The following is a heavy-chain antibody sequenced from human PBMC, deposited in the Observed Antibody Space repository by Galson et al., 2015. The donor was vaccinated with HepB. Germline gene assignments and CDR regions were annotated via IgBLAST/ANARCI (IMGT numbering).Heavy chain of an antibody. Sequence: SVKVSCKASGYTFTSYGISWVRQAPGQGLEWMGWISAYNGNTNYAQKLQGRVTMTTDTSTSTAYMELRSLRSDDTAVYYCARDRPIAVLVGATGVPTEANGWFDPWGQGTLVTVSS. J-gene: IGHJ5*02. CDR2: ISAYNGNT. V-gene: IGHV1-18*01. D-gene: IGHD1-26*01. CDR3: ARDRPIAVLVGATGVPTEANGWFDP. CDR1: GYTFTSYG.